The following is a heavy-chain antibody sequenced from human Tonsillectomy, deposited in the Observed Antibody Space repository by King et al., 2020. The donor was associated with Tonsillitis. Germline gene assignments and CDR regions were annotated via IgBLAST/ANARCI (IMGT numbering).Heavy chain of an antibody. V-gene: IGHV4-34*01. CDR3: ARGPYGPAAFDY. D-gene: IGHD4-17*01. CDR1: GGSFSGYY. CDR2: INHSGST. Sequence: VQLQQWGAGLLKPSETLSLPCAVYGGSFSGYYWSWIRQPPGKGLEWIGEINHSGSTNYNPSLKSRVTISVDTSKNQFSLKLSSVTAADTAVYYCARGPYGPAAFDYWGQGTLVTVSS. J-gene: IGHJ4*02.